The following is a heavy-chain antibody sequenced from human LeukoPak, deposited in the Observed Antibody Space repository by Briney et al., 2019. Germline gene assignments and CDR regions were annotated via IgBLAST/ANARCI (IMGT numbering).Heavy chain of an antibody. CDR2: INHSGST. CDR1: GGSFSGYY. J-gene: IGHJ4*02. CDR3: AREPPGY. Sequence: SETLSLTCAVYGGSFSGYYWSWIRQPPGKGLEWIGEINHSGSTNYNPSLKSRVTISVDTSKNQFSLKLSSVTAADTAVYYCAREPPGYWGQGILVTVSS. V-gene: IGHV4-34*01.